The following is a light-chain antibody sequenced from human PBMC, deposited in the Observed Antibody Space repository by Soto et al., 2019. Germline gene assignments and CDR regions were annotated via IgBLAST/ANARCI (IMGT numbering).Light chain of an antibody. Sequence: QSVLTQPASVSASPGQSITISCTGTSSDVGGYNYVSWYQQHPGKAPKLMIYEVSNRPSGVSNRFSGSKSGNTASLTISGLQAEDEADYYCSSFTSSSTLVFGTGTKVIVL. J-gene: IGLJ1*01. V-gene: IGLV2-14*01. CDR3: SSFTSSSTLV. CDR2: EVS. CDR1: SSDVGGYNY.